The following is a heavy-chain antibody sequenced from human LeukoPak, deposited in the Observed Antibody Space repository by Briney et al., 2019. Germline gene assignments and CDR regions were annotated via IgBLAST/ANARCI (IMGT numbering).Heavy chain of an antibody. J-gene: IGHJ4*02. CDR1: GGSISSHY. CDR3: ARGYSGSFFDY. CDR2: TYYSGST. Sequence: PSETLSLTCTVSGGSISSHYWSWIRQPPGRGLEWIGYTYYSGSTNYNPSLKSRVTISVDTSKNQFSLKLSSVTAADTAVYYCARGYSGSFFDYWGQGTLVTVSS. D-gene: IGHD1-26*01. V-gene: IGHV4-59*11.